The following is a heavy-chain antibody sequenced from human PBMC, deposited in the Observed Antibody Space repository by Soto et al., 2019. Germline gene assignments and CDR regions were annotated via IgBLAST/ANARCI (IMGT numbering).Heavy chain of an antibody. CDR3: ARGGMVIIPTATAFDY. D-gene: IGHD2-2*01. V-gene: IGHV4-4*07. CDR1: GGPISPYY. CDR2: IYASGST. J-gene: IGHJ4*02. Sequence: SETLSLTCTVSGGPISPYYWSWIRQPAGKGLEWIGRIYASGSTNYNSSLKGRVTMSVTTSKNQFSLKLSSVTAADTAVYYCARGGMVIIPTATAFDYWGQGTLVTVSS.